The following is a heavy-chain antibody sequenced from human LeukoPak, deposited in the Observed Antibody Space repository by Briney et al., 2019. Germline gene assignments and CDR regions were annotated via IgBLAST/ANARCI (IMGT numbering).Heavy chain of an antibody. D-gene: IGHD1-20*01. CDR2: ISSSSSYI. J-gene: IGHJ4*02. V-gene: IGHV3-21*01. Sequence: PGGSLRLSCAASGFTFSSYSMNWVRQAPGKGLEWVSSISSSSSYIYYADSVKGRFTISRDNAKNSLYLQMNSLRAEDTAVYYCARGITGTTGFDYWGQGTLVTVSS. CDR1: GFTFSSYS. CDR3: ARGITGTTGFDY.